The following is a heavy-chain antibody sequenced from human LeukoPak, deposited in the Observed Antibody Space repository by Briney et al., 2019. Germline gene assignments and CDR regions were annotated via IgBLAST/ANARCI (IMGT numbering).Heavy chain of an antibody. CDR1: GITFSSLW. D-gene: IGHD2-15*01. J-gene: IGHJ2*01. Sequence: GGSLRLSCAASGITFSSLWMSWFRQAPGKGLEWVADIKQDGSEEHYVASVKGRFTISRDSTSLYLQMNSLRAEDTAVYYCAGGQGWHFDLWGRGTLITVSS. V-gene: IGHV3-7*01. CDR3: AGGQGWHFDL. CDR2: IKQDGSEE.